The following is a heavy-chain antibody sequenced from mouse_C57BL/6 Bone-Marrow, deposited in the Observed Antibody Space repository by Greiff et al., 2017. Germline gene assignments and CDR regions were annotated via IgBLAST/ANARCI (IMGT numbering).Heavy chain of an antibody. CDR1: GYTFTDYY. Sequence: VQLKQSGPELVKPGASVKISCKASGYTFTDYYMNWVKQSHGKSLEWIGDINPNNGGTSYNQKFKGKATLTVDKSSSTAYMELRSLTSEDSAVYYCAREGGYYKFAYWGQGTLVTVSA. V-gene: IGHV1-26*01. CDR3: AREGGYYKFAY. J-gene: IGHJ3*01. D-gene: IGHD2-3*01. CDR2: INPNNGGT.